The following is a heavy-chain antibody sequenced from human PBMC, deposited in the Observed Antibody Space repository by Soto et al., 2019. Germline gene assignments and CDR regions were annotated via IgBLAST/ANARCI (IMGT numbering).Heavy chain of an antibody. Sequence: SETLSLTCTVSGDPITSYSWSWIRQPAGKGLEWIGHMFPGGTTSHNSSLKSRVSMSIDTSKNQFSLTLTSVTAADTAVYYCARTLSGFTYGSRQFYFDYWGQGTLVTVSS. J-gene: IGHJ4*02. V-gene: IGHV4-4*07. D-gene: IGHD3-10*01. CDR1: GDPITSYS. CDR3: ARTLSGFTYGSRQFYFDY. CDR2: MFPGGTT.